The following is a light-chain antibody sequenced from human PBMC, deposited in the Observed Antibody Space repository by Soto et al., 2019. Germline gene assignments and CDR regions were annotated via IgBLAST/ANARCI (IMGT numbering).Light chain of an antibody. CDR3: QQHEHLPRT. J-gene: IGKJ4*01. CDR1: QGINTH. CDR2: DAS. V-gene: IGKV1-33*01. Sequence: DIQMTQSPSSLSASEGDRVTITCQASQGINTHLNWYHHKPGKAPELLIYDASNLKTGVPSRFSGGGSGTDFAVTISSLQPEDVGTYYCQQHEHLPRTFGGGTKVEIK.